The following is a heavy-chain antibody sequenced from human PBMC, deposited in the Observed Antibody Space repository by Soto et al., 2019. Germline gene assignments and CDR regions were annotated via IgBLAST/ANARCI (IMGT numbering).Heavy chain of an antibody. V-gene: IGHV1-69*13. Sequence: ASVKVSCKASGGTFSSYAISWVRQAPGQGVEWMGGIIPIFGTANYAQKFQGRVTITADESTSTAYMELSSLRSEDTAVYYCASSLLWGYYYYYYGMDVWGQGTTVTVSS. CDR3: ASSLLWGYYYYYYGMDV. J-gene: IGHJ6*02. CDR1: GGTFSSYA. CDR2: IIPIFGTA. D-gene: IGHD3-16*01.